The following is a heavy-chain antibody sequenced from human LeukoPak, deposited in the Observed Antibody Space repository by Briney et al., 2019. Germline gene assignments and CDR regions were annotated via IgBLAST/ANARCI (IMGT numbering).Heavy chain of an antibody. D-gene: IGHD1-26*01. V-gene: IGHV4-59*01. J-gene: IGHJ6*03. CDR2: IYYIGNT. CDR1: GGSISSYY. Sequence: SETLSLTCTVSGGSISSYYWSWIRQPPGKGLEWIGYIYYIGNTNYNPSLKSRLTISVDTSKNQFSLKLSSVTAADTAVYYCARGVGATPPYYYYYMDVWGKGTTVTVSS. CDR3: ARGVGATPPYYYYYMDV.